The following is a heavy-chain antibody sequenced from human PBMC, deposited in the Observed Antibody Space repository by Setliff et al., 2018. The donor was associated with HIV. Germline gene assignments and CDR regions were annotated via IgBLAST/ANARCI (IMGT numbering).Heavy chain of an antibody. CDR1: GGSISSNSYY. CDR2: IYSSGST. J-gene: IGHJ3*02. V-gene: IGHV4-39*01. D-gene: IGHD2-15*01. CDR3: ATTARGTGGGVAFDI. Sequence: KPSETLSLTCTVSVSGGSISSNSYYWGWIRQPPGKGLEWIGNIYSSGSTNYNPSLKSRVTISVDTSKDQFTLKLSSVTAADTAVYFCATTARGTGGGVAFDIWGQGTMVTVSS.